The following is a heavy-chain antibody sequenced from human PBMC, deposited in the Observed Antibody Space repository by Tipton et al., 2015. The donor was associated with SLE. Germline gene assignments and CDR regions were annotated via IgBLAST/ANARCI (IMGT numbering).Heavy chain of an antibody. CDR2: IYYSGST. CDR3: ARDSGYSSGWYGWYFDL. Sequence: TLSLTCTVSGGSISSYYWSWIRQPPGKGLEWIGYIYYSGSTNYDPSLKSRVTMSVDTSKNQFSLKLSSVTAADTAVYYCARDSGYSSGWYGWYFDLWGRGTLVTVSS. CDR1: GGSISSYY. J-gene: IGHJ2*01. V-gene: IGHV4-59*12. D-gene: IGHD6-19*01.